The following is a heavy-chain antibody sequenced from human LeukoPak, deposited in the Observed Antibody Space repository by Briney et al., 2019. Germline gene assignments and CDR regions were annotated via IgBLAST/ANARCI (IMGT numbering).Heavy chain of an antibody. Sequence: GGSLRLSCAASGFTFSSYWMIWVRQAPGKGLEPVANIKQDGSEKYYVDSVKGRFTISRENDKNSLYLKMNSLRAEDTAVYYCAREDGDYAMVRFQNWGQGTLVTVSS. V-gene: IGHV3-7*03. CDR3: AREDGDYAMVRFQN. D-gene: IGHD4-17*01. CDR2: IKQDGSEK. J-gene: IGHJ1*01. CDR1: GFTFSSYW.